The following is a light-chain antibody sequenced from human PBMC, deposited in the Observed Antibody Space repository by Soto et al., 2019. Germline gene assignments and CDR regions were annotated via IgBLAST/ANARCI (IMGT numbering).Light chain of an antibody. CDR1: SRDVGGYNY. CDR2: EVS. Sequence: QSVLTQPASVSGSPGQSITISCSGTSRDVGGYNYVSWYQQHPGKAPKLMIYEVSNRPSGVSNRFSGSKSGNTASLTISGLQAEDEADYYCSSYTTSGTYVFXTGTKVTVL. CDR3: SSYTTSGTYV. J-gene: IGLJ1*01. V-gene: IGLV2-14*01.